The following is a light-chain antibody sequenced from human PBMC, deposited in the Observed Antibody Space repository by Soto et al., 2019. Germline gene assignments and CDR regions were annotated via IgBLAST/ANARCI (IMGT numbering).Light chain of an antibody. CDR2: DVS. J-gene: IGLJ1*01. CDR3: CSYAGSYTYV. Sequence: QSVLTQPRSVSGSPGQSVTISCTGTSSDIGGYNYVSWYQQHPGKAPKLMIYDVSERPSGVPDRFSGSKSGNTASLTISGFQAEDEADYYCCSYAGSYTYVFGTGTKLTVL. CDR1: SSDIGGYNY. V-gene: IGLV2-11*01.